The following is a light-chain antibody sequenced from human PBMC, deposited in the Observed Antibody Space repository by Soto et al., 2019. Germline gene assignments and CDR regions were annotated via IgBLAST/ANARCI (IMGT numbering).Light chain of an antibody. Sequence: EIVLTQSPGTLSLSPGESATLSCRASQSVDSNYLAWYQQKPGQAPRILIYGASNRVTGIPDRFTGSGSGADYTLNISRMEHEDSAMYYCQHYGYSFCTFGNGTKGDIK. CDR2: GAS. V-gene: IGKV3-20*01. J-gene: IGKJ1*01. CDR1: QSVDSNY. CDR3: QHYGYSFCT.